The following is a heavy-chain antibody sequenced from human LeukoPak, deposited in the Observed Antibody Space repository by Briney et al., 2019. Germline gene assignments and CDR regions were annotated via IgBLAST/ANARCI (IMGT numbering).Heavy chain of an antibody. V-gene: IGHV3-7*01. D-gene: IGHD6-6*01. Sequence: PGGSLRLSCAASGFTFSSYWMSWVRQAPGKRLEWVANIKQDGSEKYYVDSVKGRFTISRDNAKNSLYLQMNSLRVEDTAVYFCARDYYQGWDDSSSHFDFWGQGTLVTVSS. J-gene: IGHJ4*02. CDR3: ARDYYQGWDDSSSHFDF. CDR1: GFTFSSYW. CDR2: IKQDGSEK.